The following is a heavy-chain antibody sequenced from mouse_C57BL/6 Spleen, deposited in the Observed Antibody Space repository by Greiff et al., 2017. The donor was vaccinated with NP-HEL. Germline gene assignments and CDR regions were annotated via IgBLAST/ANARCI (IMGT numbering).Heavy chain of an antibody. D-gene: IGHD1-1*01. Sequence: EVQGVESGEGLVKPGGSLKLSCAASGFTFSSYAMSWVRQTPEKRLEWVAYINSGGDYIYYADTVKGRFTISRDNARNTRYLRLSSLKSEDTATYYCTRADYSSSYCDCDVWGTGTTVTVSS. V-gene: IGHV5-9-1*02. J-gene: IGHJ1*03. CDR1: GFTFSSYA. CDR3: TRADYSSSYCDCDV. CDR2: INSGGDYI.